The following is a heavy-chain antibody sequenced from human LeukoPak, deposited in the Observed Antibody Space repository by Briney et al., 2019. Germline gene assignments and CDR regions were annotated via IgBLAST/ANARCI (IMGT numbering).Heavy chain of an antibody. D-gene: IGHD6-6*01. Sequence: ASVKVSCKASGYTFTSYGISWVRQAPGQGLEWMGWIGAYNGNTNYAQKLQGRDTMTTDTSTSTAYMELRSLRSEDTAVYYCARGQLPRGYYYGMDVWGQGTTVTVSS. V-gene: IGHV1-18*01. CDR2: IGAYNGNT. J-gene: IGHJ6*02. CDR1: GYTFTSYG. CDR3: ARGQLPRGYYYGMDV.